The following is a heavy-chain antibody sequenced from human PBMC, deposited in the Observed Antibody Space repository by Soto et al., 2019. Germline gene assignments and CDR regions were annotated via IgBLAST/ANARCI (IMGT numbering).Heavy chain of an antibody. Sequence: QVQLVESGGGVVQPGRSLRLSCAASGFTFSSYGMHWVRQAPGKGLEWVAVISYDGSNKYYADSVKGRFTISRDNSKNTLYLQMNSLRAEDTAVYYCAKALLWGTVTTSDYWGQGTLVTVSS. J-gene: IGHJ4*02. V-gene: IGHV3-30*18. CDR3: AKALLWGTVTTSDY. CDR2: ISYDGSNK. CDR1: GFTFSSYG. D-gene: IGHD4-17*01.